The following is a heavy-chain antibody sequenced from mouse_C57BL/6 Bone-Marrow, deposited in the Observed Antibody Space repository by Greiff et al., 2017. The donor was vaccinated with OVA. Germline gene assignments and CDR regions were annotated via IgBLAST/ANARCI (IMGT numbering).Heavy chain of an antibody. CDR1: GYTFTNYW. D-gene: IGHD1-1*01. CDR2: IYPGGGYT. V-gene: IGHV1-63*01. J-gene: IGHJ2*01. Sequence: QVQLQQSGAELVRPGTSVKMSCKASGYTFTNYWIGWAKQRPGHGLEWIGDIYPGGGYTNYNEKFKGKATLTADKSSSTAYMQFSSLTSEDSAIYYCARRPYGSSYDYFDYWGQGTTLTVSS. CDR3: ARRPYGSSYDYFDY.